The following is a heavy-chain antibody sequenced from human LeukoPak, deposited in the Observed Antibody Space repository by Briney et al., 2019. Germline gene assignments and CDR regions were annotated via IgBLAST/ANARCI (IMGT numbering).Heavy chain of an antibody. J-gene: IGHJ6*03. D-gene: IGHD3-10*01. CDR1: GFTLSTYG. Sequence: GGSLRLSCAASGFTLSTYGMHWVRQAPGKGLEWVSATSGSGGSTYYADSVKGRFTISRDNSKNTLYLQMNSLRAEDTAVYYCAKTGMDYYYYMDVWGKGTTVTISS. CDR2: TSGSGGST. V-gene: IGHV3-23*01. CDR3: AKTGMDYYYYMDV.